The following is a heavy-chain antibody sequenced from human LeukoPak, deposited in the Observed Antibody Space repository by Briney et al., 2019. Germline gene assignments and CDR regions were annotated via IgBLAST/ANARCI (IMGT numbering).Heavy chain of an antibody. J-gene: IGHJ4*02. CDR3: ARSSGWYYFDY. CDR1: GDSISSSNW. V-gene: IGHV4-4*02. Sequence: PSETLSLTCAVSGDSISSSNWWSWVRQPPGKGLEWIGEIYHSGSANYNPSLKSRVTISVDKSKNQFSLKLNSMTAADTAVYYCARSSGWYYFDYWGQGTLVTVSS. D-gene: IGHD6-19*01. CDR2: IYHSGSA.